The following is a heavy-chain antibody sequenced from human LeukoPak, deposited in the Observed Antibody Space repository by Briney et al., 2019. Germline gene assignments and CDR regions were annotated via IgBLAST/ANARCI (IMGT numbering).Heavy chain of an antibody. CDR2: IYYSGST. CDR3: ARLEMATIAY. D-gene: IGHD5-24*01. V-gene: IGHV4-39*01. CDR1: GGSISSSSYY. J-gene: IGHJ4*02. Sequence: SETLSLTCTVSGGSISSSSYYWGWIRQPPGKGLEWIGSIYYSGSTYYNPSLKSRVSISVDTPKNQFSLKLRSVTAADTAVYYCARLEMATIAYWGQRTLVTASS.